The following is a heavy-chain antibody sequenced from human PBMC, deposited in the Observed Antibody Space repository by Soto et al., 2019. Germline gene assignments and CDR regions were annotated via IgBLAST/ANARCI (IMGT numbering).Heavy chain of an antibody. Sequence: QVQLVESGGGVVQPGRSLRLSCAASGFTFSSYGMHWVRQAPGKGLEWVAVISYDGSNKYYADSVKGRFTISRDNSKNTLYLQMNSLRAGDTAVDYCAKDSGGSAPAFDYWGQGTLVTVSS. V-gene: IGHV3-30*18. CDR1: GFTFSSYG. CDR3: AKDSGGSAPAFDY. J-gene: IGHJ4*02. CDR2: ISYDGSNK. D-gene: IGHD3-16*01.